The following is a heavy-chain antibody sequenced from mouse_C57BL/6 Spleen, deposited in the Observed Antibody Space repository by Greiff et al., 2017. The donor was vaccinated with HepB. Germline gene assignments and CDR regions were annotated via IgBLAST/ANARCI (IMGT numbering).Heavy chain of an antibody. V-gene: IGHV1-50*01. D-gene: IGHD2-2*01. Sequence: QVQLQQPGAELVKPGASVKLSCKASGYTFTSYWMQWVKQRPGQGLEWIGEIDPSDSYTNYNQKFKGKATLTVDKSSSTASMQLSSLTSEDASVYYCARDGVTTWEGFAYWGQGTLVTVSA. CDR2: IDPSDSYT. CDR1: GYTFTSYW. J-gene: IGHJ3*01. CDR3: ARDGVTTWEGFAY.